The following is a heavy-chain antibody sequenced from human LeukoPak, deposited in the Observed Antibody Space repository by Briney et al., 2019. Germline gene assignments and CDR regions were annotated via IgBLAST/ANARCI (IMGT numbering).Heavy chain of an antibody. CDR3: AKDTGLMVYAIGGGDAFDI. CDR2: ISSSSSYI. D-gene: IGHD2-8*01. Sequence: GVLRLSCAASGFTFSSYSMNWVRQAPGKGLEWVSSISSSSSYIYYADSVKGRFTISRDNAKNSLYLQMNSLRAEDTAVYYCAKDTGLMVYAIGGGDAFDIWGQGTMVTVSS. V-gene: IGHV3-21*01. J-gene: IGHJ3*02. CDR1: GFTFSSYS.